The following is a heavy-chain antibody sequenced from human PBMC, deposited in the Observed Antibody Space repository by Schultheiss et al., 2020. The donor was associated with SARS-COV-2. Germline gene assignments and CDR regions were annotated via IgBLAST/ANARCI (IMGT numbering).Heavy chain of an antibody. CDR3: ASVSGGYGAFDI. J-gene: IGHJ3*02. CDR2: ISSNGGST. D-gene: IGHD3-16*01. CDR1: GFTFISYS. Sequence: GGSLRLSCAASGFTFISYSMNWVRQAPGKGLEYVSAISSNGGSTYNADSVKGRFTISRDNTKNTLYLQMNSLRAEDTAVYYCASVSGGYGAFDIWGQGTMVTVSS. V-gene: IGHV3-64*04.